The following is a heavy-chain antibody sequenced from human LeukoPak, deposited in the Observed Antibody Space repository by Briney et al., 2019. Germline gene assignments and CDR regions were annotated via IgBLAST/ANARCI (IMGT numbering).Heavy chain of an antibody. V-gene: IGHV3-23*01. CDR1: GFTFTRNA. Sequence: GGSLRLSCAASGFTFTRNAMSWVRQAPGKGLEWVSAISGSGGSTYYADSVKGRFTISRDNSKNTLYLQMNSLRAEDTAVYYCAKENRVVVVNVNWFDPWGQGTLVTVSS. J-gene: IGHJ5*02. CDR2: ISGSGGST. D-gene: IGHD2-21*01. CDR3: AKENRVVVVNVNWFDP.